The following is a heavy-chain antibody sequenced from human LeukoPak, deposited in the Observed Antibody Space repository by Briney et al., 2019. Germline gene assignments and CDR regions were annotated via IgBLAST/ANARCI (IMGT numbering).Heavy chain of an antibody. D-gene: IGHD2-2*02. Sequence: PGGSLRLSCAASGFTFSKYAMSWVRQAPGEGLEWVSAFSGSGGSTHYADSVNGRFTISRDNSKNTLYLQMNSLRADDTAVYYCAKDVGYCSSTTCYKPFDYWGQGTLVTVSS. V-gene: IGHV3-23*01. J-gene: IGHJ4*02. CDR3: AKDVGYCSSTTCYKPFDY. CDR1: GFTFSKYA. CDR2: FSGSGGST.